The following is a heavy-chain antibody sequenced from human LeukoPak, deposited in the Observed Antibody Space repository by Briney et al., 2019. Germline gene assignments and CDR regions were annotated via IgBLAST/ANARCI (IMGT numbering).Heavy chain of an antibody. D-gene: IGHD6-19*01. CDR2: ISGSGGST. Sequence: PGGSLRLSCAASGFTFSSYAMSWVRQAPGKGLEWVSAISGSGGSTYYADSVKGRFTISRDNSKNTLYLQMNSLRAEDTAVYYYAKPVGIAVAQTPAWGQGTLVTVSS. CDR3: AKPVGIAVAQTPA. CDR1: GFTFSSYA. V-gene: IGHV3-23*01. J-gene: IGHJ4*02.